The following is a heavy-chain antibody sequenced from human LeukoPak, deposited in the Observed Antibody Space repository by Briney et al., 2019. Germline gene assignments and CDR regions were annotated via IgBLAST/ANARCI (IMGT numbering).Heavy chain of an antibody. CDR2: ISAYNGNT. Sequence: GASVKVSCKASGYTFTNYGISWVRQAPGQGLGWMGWISAYNGNTNYAQKLQGRVTLTTDTSTTTAYMELRSLRSDDTAVYYCARGGYCRGGGCSLSWIADWYFDLWGRGTLVPVSS. J-gene: IGHJ2*01. V-gene: IGHV1-18*01. D-gene: IGHD2-15*01. CDR3: ARGGYCRGGGCSLSWIADWYFDL. CDR1: GYTFTNYG.